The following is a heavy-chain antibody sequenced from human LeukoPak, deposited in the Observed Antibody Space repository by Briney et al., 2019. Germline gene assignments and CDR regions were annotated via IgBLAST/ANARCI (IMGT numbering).Heavy chain of an antibody. CDR1: GVTFSTYS. Sequence: SGGSLRLSCAASGVTFSTYSMNWVRQAPGKGLEWGSSISSSSSYIYYADSVEGRFTISRDNAKNSLYLQMNSLRAEDTAVYYCARGIYYDSSGYLGPDWFDPWGQGTLVTVSS. D-gene: IGHD3-22*01. J-gene: IGHJ5*02. CDR2: ISSSSSYI. V-gene: IGHV3-21*01. CDR3: ARGIYYDSSGYLGPDWFDP.